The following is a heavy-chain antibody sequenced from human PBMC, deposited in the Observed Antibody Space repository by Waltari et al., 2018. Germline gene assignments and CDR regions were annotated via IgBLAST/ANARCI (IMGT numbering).Heavy chain of an antibody. CDR3: ARDRAYYYGSGSRQPYYGMDV. J-gene: IGHJ6*02. D-gene: IGHD3-10*01. V-gene: IGHV4-4*02. CDR1: GGSISSSNW. Sequence: QVQLQESGPGLVKPSGTLSLTCAVSGGSISSSNWWSWVRQPPGKGLEWIGEIYHRGGTNYNPSLRRRVTISVDKSKNQFSLKLSSVTAADTAVYYCARDRAYYYGSGSRQPYYGMDVWGQGTTVTVSS. CDR2: IYHRGGT.